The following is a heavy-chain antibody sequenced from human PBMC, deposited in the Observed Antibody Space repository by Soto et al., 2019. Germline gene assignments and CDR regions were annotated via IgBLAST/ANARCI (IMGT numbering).Heavy chain of an antibody. CDR2: SDYSGST. Sequence: SETLSLTCTVSGGSISSGGYYWSGLRQHPGKGLVWIGYSDYSGSTYYNPSLKSRVTISVDTSKNQFSLKLSCVTAADTAVYYCASWGRGDIGDAVDIWGQGTMVTVSS. D-gene: IGHD2-15*01. CDR3: ASWGRGDIGDAVDI. J-gene: IGHJ3*02. CDR1: GGSISSGGYY. V-gene: IGHV4-31*03.